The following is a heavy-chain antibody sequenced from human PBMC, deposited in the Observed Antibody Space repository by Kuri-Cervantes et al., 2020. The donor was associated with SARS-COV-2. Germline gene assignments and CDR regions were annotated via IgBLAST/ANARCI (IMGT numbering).Heavy chain of an antibody. CDR2: ISGSGGST. CDR3: AKGVAAADSYYFDY. J-gene: IGHJ4*02. CDR1: GFTFSSYA. Sequence: GESLKISCAASGFTFSSYAMSWVRQAPGKGLEWVSAISGSGGSTYYADSVKGRFTISRDNSKNTLYLQMNSLRAEDTAVYHCAKGVAAADSYYFDYWGQGTLVTVSS. V-gene: IGHV3-23*01. D-gene: IGHD6-13*01.